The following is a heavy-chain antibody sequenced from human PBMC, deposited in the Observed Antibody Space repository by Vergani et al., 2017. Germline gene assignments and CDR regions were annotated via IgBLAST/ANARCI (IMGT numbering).Heavy chain of an antibody. V-gene: IGHV1-58*01. CDR2: IVVGSGNT. J-gene: IGHJ4*02. CDR3: AAAVMVRGVFDY. D-gene: IGHD3-10*01. Sequence: QLVQSGPEVKKPGTSVKVSCKASGFTFTSSAVQWVRQARGQRLEWIGWIVVGSGNTNYAQKFQERVTITRDMSTSTAYMELSSLRSEDTAVYYCAAAVMVRGVFDYWGQGTLVTVSS. CDR1: GFTFTSSA.